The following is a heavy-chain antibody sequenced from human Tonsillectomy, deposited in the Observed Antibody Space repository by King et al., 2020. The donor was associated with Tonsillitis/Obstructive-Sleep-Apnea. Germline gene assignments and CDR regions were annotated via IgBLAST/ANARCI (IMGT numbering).Heavy chain of an antibody. CDR1: GGSISSSSYY. Sequence: QLQESGPGLVKPSETLSLTCTVSGGSISSSSYYWGWIRQPPGKGLEWIGSIYYSGSTYYNPSLKSRVTISVDTSKNQFSRKLSSVTAPDTAVYYCARRYEKYYFDYWGQGTLVTVSS. V-gene: IGHV4-39*01. J-gene: IGHJ4*02. CDR3: ARRYEKYYFDY. D-gene: IGHD3-3*01. CDR2: IYYSGST.